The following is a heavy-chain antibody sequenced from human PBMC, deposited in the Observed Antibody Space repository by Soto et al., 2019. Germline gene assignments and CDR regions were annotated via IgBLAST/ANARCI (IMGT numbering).Heavy chain of an antibody. V-gene: IGHV5-51*01. D-gene: IGHD3-9*01. CDR1: GYRFTNYW. Sequence: PGESLKISCKGSGYRFTNYWIGWVRQMPGKGLEWMGIIYPGDSDTRYSPSFQGQVTISADKSINTAYLQWSSLKASDTAIYYCARHVYYDVLKKNYWGQGTLVTVSS. J-gene: IGHJ4*02. CDR3: ARHVYYDVLKKNY. CDR2: IYPGDSDT.